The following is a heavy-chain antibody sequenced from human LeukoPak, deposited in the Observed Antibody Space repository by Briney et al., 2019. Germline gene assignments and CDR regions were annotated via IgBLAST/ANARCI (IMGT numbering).Heavy chain of an antibody. D-gene: IGHD4-17*01. Sequence: PGGSPRLSCAASGFTFSSYWMHWVRQAPGKGLEWVANIKQDGGEKYYVDSVKGRFTTSRDNAKNSLYLQMNSLRAEDTAVYYCARLGARQVLDYWGQGTLVTVSS. CDR3: ARLGARQVLDY. J-gene: IGHJ4*02. CDR1: GFTFSSYW. CDR2: IKQDGGEK. V-gene: IGHV3-7*01.